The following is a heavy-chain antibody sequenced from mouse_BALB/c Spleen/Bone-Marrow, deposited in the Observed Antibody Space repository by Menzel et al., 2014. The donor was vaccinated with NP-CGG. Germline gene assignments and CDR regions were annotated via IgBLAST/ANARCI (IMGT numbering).Heavy chain of an antibody. CDR1: GYTFTSYW. Sequence: VQLQQSGAALVRPGASVKLSCKASGYTFTSYWMNWVKQRPGQGLEWIGVVDPSDSKTHFNQMFKDKATLTVDRSSSTAYMHLSSLTSEDSAVYYCARNWAFDYWGQGTTLTVSS. V-gene: IGHV1-61*01. CDR2: VDPSDSKT. CDR3: ARNWAFDY. D-gene: IGHD4-1*01. J-gene: IGHJ2*01.